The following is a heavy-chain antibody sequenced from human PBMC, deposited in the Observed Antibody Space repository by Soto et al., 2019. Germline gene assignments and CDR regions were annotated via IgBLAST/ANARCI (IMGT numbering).Heavy chain of an antibody. CDR2: IYYSGST. CDR1: GGSISSGDYY. Sequence: SETLSLTWTVSGGSISSGDYYWSWIRQPPGKGLEWIGYIYYSGSTYYNPSLKSRVTISVDTSKNQFSLKLSSVTAADTAVYYCARAAGGYYDSSGYYRYYYYYGMDVWGQGTTVTVSS. V-gene: IGHV4-30-4*01. J-gene: IGHJ6*02. D-gene: IGHD3-22*01. CDR3: ARAAGGYYDSSGYYRYYYYYGMDV.